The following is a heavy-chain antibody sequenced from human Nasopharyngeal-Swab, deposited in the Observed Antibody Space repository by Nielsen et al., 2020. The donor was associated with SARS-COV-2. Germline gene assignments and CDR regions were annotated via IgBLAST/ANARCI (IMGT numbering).Heavy chain of an antibody. CDR1: GFSLSTSALC. V-gene: IGHV2-70*11. CDR3: ARIRVNHHYFDY. Sequence: SGPTLVTPTQTLTLLCTFSGFSLSTSALCVSWIRQPPGKALEWLARIDWDDDKYYSTSLKTRHTISNDTPKNQVVLTMTNMDPVDTATYYCARIRVNHHYFDYWGQGTLVTVSS. J-gene: IGHJ4*02. D-gene: IGHD1-14*01. CDR2: IDWDDDK.